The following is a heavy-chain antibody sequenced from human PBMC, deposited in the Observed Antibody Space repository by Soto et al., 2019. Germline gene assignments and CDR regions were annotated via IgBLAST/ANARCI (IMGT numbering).Heavy chain of an antibody. CDR2: INPKSGDT. V-gene: IGHV1-2*02. Sequence: ASVKVSCKASGYTFSAYNMHWVRQAPGQGLEWMGWINPKSGDTDYVQKFQGRVTMTRDTSIRTVYMELRSLGSDDPAVYFCARGSVAGTSFKLGNEYWGQGTLVTVSS. CDR3: ARGSVAGTSFKLGNEY. CDR1: GYTFSAYN. D-gene: IGHD6-19*01. J-gene: IGHJ4*02.